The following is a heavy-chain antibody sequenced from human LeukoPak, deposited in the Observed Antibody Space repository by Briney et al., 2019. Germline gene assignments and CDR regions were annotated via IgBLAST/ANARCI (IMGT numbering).Heavy chain of an antibody. CDR3: AREYSSSSGKVFDY. D-gene: IGHD6-6*01. CDR1: GNSISGYF. CDR2: IYTSGNT. J-gene: IGHJ4*02. V-gene: IGHV4-4*07. Sequence: SETLSLTCSVSGNSISGYFWSWIRQPAGKGLEWIGRIYTSGNTNYNPSLKSRVTMSVDTSKNQFSLNLSSVTAADTAVYYCAREYSSSSGKVFDYWGQGTLVTVSS.